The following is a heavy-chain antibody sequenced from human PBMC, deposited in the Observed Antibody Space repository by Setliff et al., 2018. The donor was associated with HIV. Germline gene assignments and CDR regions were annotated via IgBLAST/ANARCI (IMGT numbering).Heavy chain of an antibody. Sequence: GGSLRLSCTASGFSFSLYAMSWVRQAPGKGLEWVSAISGSGRGTYYADSVKGRFTISRDNSKNTLYLQVNSLRTEDTAVYFCARDDRWVYNDYLDYWGQGTLVTVSS. D-gene: IGHD3-10*01. J-gene: IGHJ4*02. CDR1: GFSFSLYA. V-gene: IGHV3-23*01. CDR2: ISGSGRGT. CDR3: ARDDRWVYNDYLDY.